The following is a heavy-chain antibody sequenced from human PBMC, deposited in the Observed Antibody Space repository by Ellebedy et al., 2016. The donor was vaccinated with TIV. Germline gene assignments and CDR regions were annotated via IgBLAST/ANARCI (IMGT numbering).Heavy chain of an antibody. CDR3: ARTYYYDSSGYYLAY. Sequence: GESLKISCAASGFTVTTNYMNWVRQAPGKGLEWVANIKQDGSEKYYVDSVKGRFTISRDNAKNSLYLQMNSLRAEYTAVYYCARTYYYDSSGYYLAYWGQGTLVTVSS. D-gene: IGHD3-22*01. CDR2: IKQDGSEK. CDR1: GFTVTTNY. V-gene: IGHV3-7*03. J-gene: IGHJ4*02.